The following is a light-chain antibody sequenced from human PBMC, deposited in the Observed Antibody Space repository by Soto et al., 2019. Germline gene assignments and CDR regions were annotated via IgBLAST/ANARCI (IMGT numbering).Light chain of an antibody. CDR1: QSVSSSY. Sequence: EIVLTQSPGTLSLSPGERATLSCRASQSVSSSYLAWYQQKPGQAPRLLIYGASSRATGIPDRFSGSGSGTDFTLTVSRQEPEDFAVYYCQQYGNSPWTFGQGTKVDIK. V-gene: IGKV3-20*01. J-gene: IGKJ1*01. CDR2: GAS. CDR3: QQYGNSPWT.